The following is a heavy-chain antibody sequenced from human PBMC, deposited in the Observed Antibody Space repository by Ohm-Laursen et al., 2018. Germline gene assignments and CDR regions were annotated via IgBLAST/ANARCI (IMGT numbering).Heavy chain of an antibody. V-gene: IGHV3-48*03. D-gene: IGHD3-10*01. CDR1: GFTFSSYE. CDR3: YGSGSYYNYIDY. CDR2: ISSSGSTI. Sequence: SLRLSCTASGFTFSSYEMNWVRQAPGKGLEWVSYISSSGSTIYYADSVKGRFTISRDNSNSSLYLQMNSLRDEDTAIYFCYGSGSYYNYIDYWGQGTPVAVSS. J-gene: IGHJ4*02.